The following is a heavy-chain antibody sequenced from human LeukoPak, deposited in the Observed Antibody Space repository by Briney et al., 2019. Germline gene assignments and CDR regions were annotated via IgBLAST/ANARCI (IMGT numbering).Heavy chain of an antibody. V-gene: IGHV3-20*04. D-gene: IGHD6-6*01. Sequence: GGSLRLSCAASGFTFSSYSMNWVRQAPGKGLEWVSGINWNGGSTGYADSVKGRFTISRDNAKNSLYLQMNSLRAEDTALYYCARKYSSSSGGYFDYWGQGTLVTVSS. CDR1: GFTFSSYS. CDR3: ARKYSSSSGGYFDY. CDR2: INWNGGST. J-gene: IGHJ4*02.